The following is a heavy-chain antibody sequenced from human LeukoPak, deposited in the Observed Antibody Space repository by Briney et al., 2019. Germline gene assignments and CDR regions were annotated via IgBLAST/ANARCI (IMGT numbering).Heavy chain of an antibody. CDR2: FYDSGDF. J-gene: IGHJ3*02. V-gene: IGHV4-59*08. CDR3: ARLLRPGGRKGDAFDI. D-gene: IGHD1-26*01. CDR1: GVSISGHH. Sequence: SQTLSLTCTVSGVSISGHHWTWIRQPPGTGLEWIGYFYDSGDFNYNPSLKSRVTIFMDMSNNQFSLTMNSVTAADTAMYYCARLLRPGGRKGDAFDIWGQGTMVTVSS.